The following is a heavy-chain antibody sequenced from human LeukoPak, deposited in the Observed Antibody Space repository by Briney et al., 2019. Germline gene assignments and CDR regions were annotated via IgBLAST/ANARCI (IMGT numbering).Heavy chain of an antibody. D-gene: IGHD2-2*01. CDR2: ISSSSSYI. J-gene: IGHJ5*02. CDR3: ARPYCSSTSCYPNWFDP. V-gene: IGHV3-21*01. Sequence: GGSLRLSYAASGFTFSSYSMNWVRQAPGKGLEWVSSISSSSSYIYYADSVKGRFTISRDNAKNSLYLQMNSLRAEDTAVYYCARPYCSSTSCYPNWFDPWGQGTLVTVSS. CDR1: GFTFSSYS.